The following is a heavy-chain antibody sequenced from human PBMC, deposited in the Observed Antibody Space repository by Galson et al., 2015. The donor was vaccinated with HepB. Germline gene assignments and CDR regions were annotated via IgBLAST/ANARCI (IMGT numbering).Heavy chain of an antibody. D-gene: IGHD3-10*01. V-gene: IGHV3-33*01. CDR2: IWYDGSNK. CDR3: ARAELWFGELLYAFDI. CDR1: GFTFSSYG. Sequence: SLRLSCAASGFTFSSYGMHWVRQAPGKGLEWVAVIWYDGSNKYYADSVKGRFTISRDNSKNTLYLQMNSLRAEDTAVYYCARAELWFGELLYAFDIWGQGTMVTVSS. J-gene: IGHJ3*02.